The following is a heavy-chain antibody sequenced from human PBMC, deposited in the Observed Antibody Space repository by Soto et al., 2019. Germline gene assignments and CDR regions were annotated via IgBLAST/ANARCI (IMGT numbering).Heavy chain of an antibody. V-gene: IGHV1-8*01. CDR2: INPNSGNV. J-gene: IGHJ4*02. D-gene: IGHD3-10*01. Sequence: SXKVSCKASGNTXTSYDINWVRQATGHGLEWMGWINPNSGNVGYAQKFQGRVTMTRDTAIRTAYMEVSRLRSDDTAVYYCARGRASGSYYLLDYWGQGTLVTVSS. CDR1: GNTXTSYD. CDR3: ARGRASGSYYLLDY.